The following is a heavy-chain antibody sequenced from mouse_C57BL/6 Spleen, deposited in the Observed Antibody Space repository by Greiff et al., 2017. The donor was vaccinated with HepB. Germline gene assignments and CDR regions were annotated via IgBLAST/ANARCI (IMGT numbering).Heavy chain of an antibody. D-gene: IGHD1-1*01. CDR3: ARLPHITTVVDY. CDR1: GYAFSSYW. V-gene: IGHV1-80*01. J-gene: IGHJ2*01. CDR2: IYPGDGDT. Sequence: LVESGAELVKPGASVKISCKASGYAFSSYWMNWVKQRPGKGLEWIGQIYPGDGDTNYNGKFKGKATLTADKSSSTAYMQLSSLTSEDSAVYFCARLPHITTVVDYWGQGTTLTVSS.